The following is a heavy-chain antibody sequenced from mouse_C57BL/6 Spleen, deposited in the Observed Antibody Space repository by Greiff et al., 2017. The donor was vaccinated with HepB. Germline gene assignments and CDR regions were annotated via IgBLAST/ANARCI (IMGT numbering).Heavy chain of an antibody. J-gene: IGHJ2*01. Sequence: VQLKQSGAELVRPGASVKLSCTASGFNIKDYYMHWVKQRPEQGLEWIGRIDPEDGDTEYAPKFQGKATMTADTSSNTAYLQLSSLTSEDTAVYYCTTFTTVVATPDYWGQGTTLTVSS. CDR1: GFNIKDYY. CDR2: IDPEDGDT. V-gene: IGHV14-1*01. CDR3: TTFTTVVATPDY. D-gene: IGHD1-1*01.